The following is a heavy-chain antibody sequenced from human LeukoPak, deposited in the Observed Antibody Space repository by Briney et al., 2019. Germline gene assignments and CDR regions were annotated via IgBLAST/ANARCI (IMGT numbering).Heavy chain of an antibody. Sequence: GGSLRLSCAASGFTFGSYWMHWVRQAPGKGLVWVSHINTDGRSTGHADSVKGRFTISRDNAKNTLYLQMNSLRAEDTAVYYCARPSAAGPYFDYWGQGTLVTVSS. J-gene: IGHJ4*02. V-gene: IGHV3-74*01. D-gene: IGHD6-13*01. CDR2: INTDGRST. CDR1: GFTFGSYW. CDR3: ARPSAAGPYFDY.